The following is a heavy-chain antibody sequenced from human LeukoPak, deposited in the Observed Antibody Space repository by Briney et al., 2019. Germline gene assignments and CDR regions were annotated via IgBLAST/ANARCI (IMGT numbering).Heavy chain of an antibody. D-gene: IGHD2-21*01. J-gene: IGHJ3*02. V-gene: IGHV4-39*01. Sequence: PSETLSLTCTVSGGPISSSSYYWGWIRQPPGKGLEWIGSIYYSGSTYYNLSLKSRVTISVDTSKNQFSLKLSSVTAADTAVYYCARRFRTIPSAFDIWGLGTMVTVSS. CDR2: IYYSGST. CDR1: GGPISSSSYY. CDR3: ARRFRTIPSAFDI.